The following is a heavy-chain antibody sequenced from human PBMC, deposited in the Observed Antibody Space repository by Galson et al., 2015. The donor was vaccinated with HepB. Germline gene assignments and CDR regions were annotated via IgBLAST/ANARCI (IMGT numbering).Heavy chain of an antibody. CDR1: GFTVSSNY. D-gene: IGHD3-10*01. J-gene: IGHJ4*02. CDR3: ASSHRGGWFGALDY. V-gene: IGHV3-66*01. CDR2: IYSGGST. Sequence: SLRLSCAASGFTVSSNYMSWVRQAPGKGLEWVSVIYSGGSTYYADSVKGRFTISRDNSKNTLYLQMNSLRAEDTAVYYCASSHRGGWFGALDYWGQGTLVTVSS.